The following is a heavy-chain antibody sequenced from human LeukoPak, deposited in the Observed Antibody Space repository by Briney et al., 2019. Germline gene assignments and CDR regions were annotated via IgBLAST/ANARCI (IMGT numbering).Heavy chain of an antibody. CDR3: ARGGRVVPAAATDYYYYYMDV. D-gene: IGHD2-2*01. J-gene: IGHJ6*03. Sequence: ASVKVSCKASGYTFTGYYMHWVRQAPGQGLEWMGWINPNSGGTNYAQKFQGRVTMTRDTSISTAYMELSRLRSDDTAVYYCARGGRVVPAAATDYYYYYMDVWGKGTTVTVSS. CDR2: INPNSGGT. V-gene: IGHV1-2*02. CDR1: GYTFTGYY.